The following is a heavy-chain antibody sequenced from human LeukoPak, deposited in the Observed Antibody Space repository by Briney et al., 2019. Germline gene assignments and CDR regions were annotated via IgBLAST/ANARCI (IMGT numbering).Heavy chain of an antibody. CDR1: GFTFSSYS. D-gene: IGHD3-16*01. V-gene: IGHV3-21*01. CDR2: ISTSSSHI. Sequence: GGSLRLSCAASGFTFSSYSMNWVRQAPGRGREWVSSISTSSSHIYYADSVRGRFTISRDNAKNSLYLQMNSLRAEDTAVYYCASSRSGELVYYGMDVWGQGTTVTVSS. CDR3: ASSRSGELVYYGMDV. J-gene: IGHJ6*02.